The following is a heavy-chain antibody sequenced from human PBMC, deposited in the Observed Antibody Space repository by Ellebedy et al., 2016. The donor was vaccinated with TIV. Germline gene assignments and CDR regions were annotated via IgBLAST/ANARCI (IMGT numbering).Heavy chain of an antibody. J-gene: IGHJ6*02. D-gene: IGHD5-12*01. CDR2: IYYSGST. V-gene: IGHV4-59*12. CDR1: GGSISSYY. CDR3: ARFDIVATISVYYYGMDV. Sequence: MPSETLSLTCTVSGGSISSYYWSWIRQPPGKGLEWIGYIYYSGSTNYNPSLKSRVTISVDTSKNQFSLKLSPVPAADTAVYYCARFDIVATISVYYYGMDVWGQGTTVTVSS.